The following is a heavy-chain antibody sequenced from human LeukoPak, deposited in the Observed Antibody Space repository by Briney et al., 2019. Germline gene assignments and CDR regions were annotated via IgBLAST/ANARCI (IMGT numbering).Heavy chain of an antibody. CDR3: ARELWFGQLSLDY. D-gene: IGHD3-10*01. J-gene: IGHJ4*02. V-gene: IGHV4-38-2*02. CDR1: GYSISSGYY. Sequence: SETLSLTCTVSGYSISSGYYWGWIRQAPGKGLEWIGSIYHSGSTYHNPSLKSRVTISVDTSKNQFSLKLSSVTAADTAVYYCARELWFGQLSLDYWGQGTLVTVSS. CDR2: IYHSGST.